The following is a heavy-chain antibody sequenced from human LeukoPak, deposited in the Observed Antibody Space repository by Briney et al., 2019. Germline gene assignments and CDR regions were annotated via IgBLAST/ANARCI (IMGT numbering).Heavy chain of an antibody. V-gene: IGHV3-21*06. CDR1: GFTCTRFN. J-gene: IGHJ6*02. CDR3: ARPFYYDSNGGEGMDV. D-gene: IGHD3-22*01. Sequence: KSGGSLRRSGAGSGFTCTRFNMNWVRQAPGKVLELVSSITTSGTYIYYADSVKGRFTISRDNAKNSLYLQMNSLRAEDTAVYYCARPFYYDSNGGEGMDVWGQGTTVTVSS. CDR2: ITTSGTYI.